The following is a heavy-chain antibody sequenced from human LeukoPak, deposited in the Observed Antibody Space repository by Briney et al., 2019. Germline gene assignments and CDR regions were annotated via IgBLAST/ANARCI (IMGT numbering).Heavy chain of an antibody. D-gene: IGHD5-24*01. V-gene: IGHV3-74*01. CDR2: IDNDGSTT. J-gene: IGHJ4*02. CDR3: ARDSDGYNF. CDR1: GFTFSSYI. Sequence: GGSLGLSCAASGFTFSSYIMHWVRQVPGKGLVWVSRIDNDGSTTRYAESVKGRFTISRDNAKNTLYLQMNSLRVEDAAVYYCARDSDGYNFWGQGTLVTVSS.